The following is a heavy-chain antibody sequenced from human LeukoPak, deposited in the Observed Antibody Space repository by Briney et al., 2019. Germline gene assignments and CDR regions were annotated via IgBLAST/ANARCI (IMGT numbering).Heavy chain of an antibody. Sequence: PGGSLRLSCAASGFTFSSYAMHWVRLAPGKGLEWVAVIWYDGSNKYYADSVKGRLTICRDNSKCTVYLQMNSLRVEDTAAYYCARDRGTNLRLTSAGSFDYWGQGTLVTVSS. CDR2: IWYDGSNK. CDR3: ARDRGTNLRLTSAGSFDY. V-gene: IGHV3-33*01. CDR1: GFTFSSYA. J-gene: IGHJ4*02. D-gene: IGHD6-13*01.